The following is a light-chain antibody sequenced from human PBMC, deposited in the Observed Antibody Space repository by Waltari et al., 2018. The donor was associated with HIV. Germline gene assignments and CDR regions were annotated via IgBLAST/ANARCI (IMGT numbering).Light chain of an antibody. J-gene: IGKJ2*01. CDR3: QQYNSYSPMYT. CDR2: KAS. Sequence: DILMTQSPSTLSASVGDSVTITCRASQSITNWLAWYQQKPGKAPKLLIYKASTLESGVPSRFSGSGSGTEFTLTISSLQPDDFATYYCQQYNSYSPMYTFGQGTKLEIK. CDR1: QSITNW. V-gene: IGKV1-5*03.